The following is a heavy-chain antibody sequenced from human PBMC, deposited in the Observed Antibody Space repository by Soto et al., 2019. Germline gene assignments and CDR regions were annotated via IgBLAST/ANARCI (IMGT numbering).Heavy chain of an antibody. J-gene: IGHJ6*02. V-gene: IGHV4-39*01. CDR1: GGSISSSSYY. CDR3: ANFDWTKYYYGMDV. CDR2: IYYSGST. D-gene: IGHD3-9*01. Sequence: QLQLQESGPGLVKPSETLSLTCTVSGGSISSSSYYWGWIRQPPGKGLEWIGSIYYSGSTYYNPSLKSRVTISVDTSKNQFSLKLSSVTAADTAVYYCANFDWTKYYYGMDVWGQGTTVTVPS.